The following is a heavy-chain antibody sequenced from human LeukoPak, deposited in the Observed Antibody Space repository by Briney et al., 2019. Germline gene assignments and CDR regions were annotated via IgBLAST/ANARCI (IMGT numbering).Heavy chain of an antibody. CDR2: INSDGSST. Sequence: GGSLRLSCAASGFTFSSYWMHWVRQAPGKGLVWVSRINSDGSSTSYADSVKGRFTISRDNSKNTLYLQMNSLRAEDTAVYYCAKTEGDFYDSSGRDAFDIWGQGTMVTVSS. CDR1: GFTFSSYW. D-gene: IGHD3-22*01. V-gene: IGHV3-74*01. J-gene: IGHJ3*02. CDR3: AKTEGDFYDSSGRDAFDI.